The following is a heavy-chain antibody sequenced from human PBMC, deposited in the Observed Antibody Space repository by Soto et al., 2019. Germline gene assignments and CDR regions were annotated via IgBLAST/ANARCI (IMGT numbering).Heavy chain of an antibody. J-gene: IGHJ6*02. CDR1: GFTFNNYW. V-gene: IGHV3-74*01. CDR3: ARGVRGHYGKDV. Sequence: EVQLVESGGGLVQPGGSLRLSCAASGFTFNNYWIHWVRQAPGKGLMWVSRINGDGTTTNYADSVKGRFAISRDNAKNTVYLQMNSLRAEDTALYYCARGVRGHYGKDVWGQGPTVNVSS. D-gene: IGHD3-10*01. CDR2: INGDGTTT.